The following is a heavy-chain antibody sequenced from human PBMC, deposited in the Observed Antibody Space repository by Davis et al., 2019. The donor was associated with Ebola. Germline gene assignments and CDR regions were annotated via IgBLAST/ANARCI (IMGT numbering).Heavy chain of an antibody. CDR1: GFTFSRNW. Sequence: GGSLRLSCAASGFTFSRNWMTWVRQAPGKGLVWFAPINSDGRSYADSVKGRFTISRDNSKNTLYLQMNSLRAEDTAVYYCAKDRAKQSSIAALPDYWGQGTLVTVSS. D-gene: IGHD6-6*01. V-gene: IGHV3-23*01. CDR2: INSDGRS. J-gene: IGHJ4*02. CDR3: AKDRAKQSSIAALPDY.